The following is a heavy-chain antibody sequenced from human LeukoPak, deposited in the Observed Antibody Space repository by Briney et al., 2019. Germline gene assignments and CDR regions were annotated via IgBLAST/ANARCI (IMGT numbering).Heavy chain of an antibody. J-gene: IGHJ4*02. CDR1: GFTFSSYA. Sequence: PGGSLRLSCAASGFTFSSYAMSWVRQAPGKGLEWVAVISYDGSNKYYADSVKGRFTISRDNSKNTLYLQMNSLRAEDTAVYYCAKVEGASKASVYWGQGALVTVSS. D-gene: IGHD1-1*01. V-gene: IGHV3-30-3*01. CDR3: AKVEGASKASVY. CDR2: ISYDGSNK.